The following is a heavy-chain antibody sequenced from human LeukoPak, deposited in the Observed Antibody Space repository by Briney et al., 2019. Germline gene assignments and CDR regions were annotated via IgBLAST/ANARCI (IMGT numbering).Heavy chain of an antibody. CDR3: WGIAVAGTFDY. D-gene: IGHD6-19*01. Sequence: SETLSLTCTVSGGSISSSSYYWGWIRQPPGKGLEWIGSISYSGSTYYNPSLKSRVTISVDTSKNQFSLKLSSVTAADTAVYYCWGIAVAGTFDYWGQGTLVTVSS. J-gene: IGHJ4*02. CDR1: GGSISSSSYY. CDR2: ISYSGST. V-gene: IGHV4-39*01.